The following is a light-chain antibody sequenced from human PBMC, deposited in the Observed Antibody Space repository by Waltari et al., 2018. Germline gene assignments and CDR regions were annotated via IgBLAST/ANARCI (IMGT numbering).Light chain of an antibody. Sequence: QLALTQSPSASASLGASVKLTCTLDSGHITNVVEWHPQHPERGPRYLMKINSDGSHSKGDEIPDRFSGSSSGAERYLTISSVQSDDEADYYCQTGGHGTWVFGGGTKLTVL. J-gene: IGLJ3*02. V-gene: IGLV4-69*01. CDR3: QTGGHGTWV. CDR2: INSDGSH. CDR1: SGHITNV.